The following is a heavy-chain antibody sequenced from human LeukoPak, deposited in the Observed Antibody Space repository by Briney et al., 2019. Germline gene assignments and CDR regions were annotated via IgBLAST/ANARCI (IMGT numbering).Heavy chain of an antibody. CDR2: IRSDGIST. Sequence: GGSLRLSCAGSGFTFSSYWMHWVRQAPGKGLVWVSRIRSDGISTSYADSVKGRFTISRDNAKNTLYLQMNSLRVEDTAVYYCARDAQRGFDYSNSLEYWGHGTLVTVSS. D-gene: IGHD4-11*01. CDR1: GFTFSSYW. CDR3: ARDAQRGFDYSNSLEY. J-gene: IGHJ4*01. V-gene: IGHV3-74*01.